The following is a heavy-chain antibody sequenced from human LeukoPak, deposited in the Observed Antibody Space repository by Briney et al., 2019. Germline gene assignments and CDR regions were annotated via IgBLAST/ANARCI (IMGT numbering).Heavy chain of an antibody. J-gene: IGHJ3*02. D-gene: IGHD6-6*01. CDR1: GFTSSSYG. CDR2: VSSDGGTK. CDR3: AKEGDGAARFAFDI. V-gene: IGHV3-30*18. Sequence: GGSLRLSCAASGFTSSSYGMHWVRQAPGKGLEWVAVVSSDGGTKYYADSVKGRFTISRDNSKNTLYLQMNSLKTEDTAVYYCAKEGDGAARFAFDIWGQGTMVTVSS.